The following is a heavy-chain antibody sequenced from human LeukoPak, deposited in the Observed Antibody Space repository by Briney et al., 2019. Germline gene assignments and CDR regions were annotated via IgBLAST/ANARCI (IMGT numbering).Heavy chain of an antibody. CDR2: IVVGSGNT. Sequence: ASVKVFCKASGFTFTSSAMQWVRQARGQRLEWIGWIVVGSGNTNYAQKFQERVTITRDMSTSTAYMELSSLRSEDTAVYYCAAFTGSPDAFDIWGQGTMVTVSS. D-gene: IGHD1-14*01. J-gene: IGHJ3*02. CDR1: GFTFTSSA. CDR3: AAFTGSPDAFDI. V-gene: IGHV1-58*02.